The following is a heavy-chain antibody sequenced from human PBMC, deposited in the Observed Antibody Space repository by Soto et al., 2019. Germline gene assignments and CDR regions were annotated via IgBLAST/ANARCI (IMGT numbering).Heavy chain of an antibody. CDR3: ASLVATIHGFDY. V-gene: IGHV3-11*01. D-gene: IGHD5-12*01. J-gene: IGHJ4*02. CDR1: GFTFSDYY. Sequence: GSLLLPGAASGFTFSDYYMSGIRQAPGKGLEWVSYISSSGSTIYYADSVKGRFTISRDNAKNSLYLQMNSLRAEDTAVYYCASLVATIHGFDYWGQGTLVTVYS. CDR2: ISSSGSTI.